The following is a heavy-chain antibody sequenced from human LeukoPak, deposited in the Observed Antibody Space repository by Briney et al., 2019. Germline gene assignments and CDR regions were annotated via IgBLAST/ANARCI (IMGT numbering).Heavy chain of an antibody. V-gene: IGHV4-39*07. D-gene: IGHD3-10*01. CDR1: GGSISSSSYY. J-gene: IGHJ3*02. CDR2: IYYSGST. CDR3: ARDGSFGESPGAFDI. Sequence: SETLSLTCTVSGGSISSSSYYWGWIRQPPGKGLEWIGSIYYSGSTYYNPSLKSRVTISVDTSKNQFSLKLSSVTAADTAVYYCARDGSFGESPGAFDIWGQGTMVTVSS.